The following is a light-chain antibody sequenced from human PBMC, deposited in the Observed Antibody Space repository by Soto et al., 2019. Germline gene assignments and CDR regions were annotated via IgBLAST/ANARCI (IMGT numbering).Light chain of an antibody. CDR3: QSYHSSYPYV. J-gene: IGLJ1*01. V-gene: IGLV6-57*03. CDR2: EDK. CDR1: SGNIASGF. Sequence: NFMLTQPLSVSESPGKTVTISCTRSSGNIASGFVQWYQQRPGSAPTTVIYEDKQRPSGVPDRFSGSIDTSSNSATLTISGLKTEDEADYYCQSYHSSYPYVFGTGTKLTVL.